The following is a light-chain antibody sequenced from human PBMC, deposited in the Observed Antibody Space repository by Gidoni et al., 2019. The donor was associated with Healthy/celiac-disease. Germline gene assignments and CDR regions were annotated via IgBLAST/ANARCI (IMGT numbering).Light chain of an antibody. CDR2: WAS. V-gene: IGKV4-1*01. CDR3: QQYYSTPYT. CDR1: QSVLYSSNNKNY. Sequence: DIVMTQYPDSLAGALGERATINCKSSQSVLYSSNNKNYLAWYQQKPGQPPKLLIYWASTRESGVPDRFSGSGSGTDFTLTISSLQAEDVAVYYGQQYYSTPYTFGQGTKLEIK. J-gene: IGKJ2*01.